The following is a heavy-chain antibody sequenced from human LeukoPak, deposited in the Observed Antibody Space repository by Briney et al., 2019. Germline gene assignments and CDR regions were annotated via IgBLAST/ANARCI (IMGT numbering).Heavy chain of an antibody. CDR3: ARGYYDILTGYYRPVDY. CDR2: ISYDGSNK. D-gene: IGHD3-9*01. V-gene: IGHV3-30*03. Sequence: PGGSLRLSCAASGFTFSSYGMHWVRQAPGKGLEWVAVISYDGSNKYYADSVKGRFTISRDNSKNTLYLQMNSLRAEDTAVYYCARGYYDILTGYYRPVDYWGQGTLVTVSS. CDR1: GFTFSSYG. J-gene: IGHJ4*02.